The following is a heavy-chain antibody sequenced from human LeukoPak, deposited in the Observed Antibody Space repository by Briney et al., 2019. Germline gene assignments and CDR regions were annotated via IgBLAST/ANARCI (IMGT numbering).Heavy chain of an antibody. CDR2: ITGSSTWT. Sequence: PGGSLRLSCEASGFTFGTYGMTWVRQAPGKGLEWVSGITGSSTWTYYADSVGGRFTISRDNSKNTLHLQMNNLTADDTAIYYCARELVSLGTGYFDLWGRGTLVTVSS. J-gene: IGHJ2*01. D-gene: IGHD7-27*01. CDR1: GFTFGTYG. CDR3: ARELVSLGTGYFDL. V-gene: IGHV3-23*01.